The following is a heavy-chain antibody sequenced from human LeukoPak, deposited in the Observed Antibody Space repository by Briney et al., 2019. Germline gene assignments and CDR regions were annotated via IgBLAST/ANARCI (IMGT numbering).Heavy chain of an antibody. D-gene: IGHD3-10*01. CDR2: IYYSGST. J-gene: IGHJ4*02. V-gene: IGHV4-59*01. Sequence: SETLSLTCTVSGGSISSYYWSWIRQPPGEGLEWIGYIYYSGSTNYNPSLKSRVTISVDTSKNQFSLKLSSVTAADTAVYYSARDPDASGAGLWGQGTLVTVSS. CDR1: GGSISSYY. CDR3: ARDPDASGAGL.